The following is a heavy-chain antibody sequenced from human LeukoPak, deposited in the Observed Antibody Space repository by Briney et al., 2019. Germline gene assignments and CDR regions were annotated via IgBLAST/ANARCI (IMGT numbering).Heavy chain of an antibody. CDR3: AKVMVRFLMSGWFDP. V-gene: IGHV3-23*01. CDR2: ISGSGGST. D-gene: IGHD3-10*01. J-gene: IGHJ5*02. Sequence: PGGSLRLSCTVSGFTVSSNSMSWVRQAPGKGLEWVSAISGSGGSTYYADSVKGRFTISRDNSKNTLYLQMNSLRAEDTAVYYCAKVMVRFLMSGWFDPWGQGTLVTVSS. CDR1: GFTVSSNS.